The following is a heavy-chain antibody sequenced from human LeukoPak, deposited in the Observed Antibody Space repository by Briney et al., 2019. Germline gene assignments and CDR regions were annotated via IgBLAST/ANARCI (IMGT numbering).Heavy chain of an antibody. CDR3: ATSNWNYYNY. J-gene: IGHJ4*02. V-gene: IGHV3-11*06. CDR2: ISGNSIDT. CDR1: GFSFSDYY. Sequence: PGGSLRLSCAASGFSFSDYYMGWIRQAPGKGLEWVSYISGNSIDTAYADSVKGRFTISRDNARNSLYLQMNSLRAEETAVYYCATSNWNYYNYWGQGTLVTVSS. D-gene: IGHD1-20*01.